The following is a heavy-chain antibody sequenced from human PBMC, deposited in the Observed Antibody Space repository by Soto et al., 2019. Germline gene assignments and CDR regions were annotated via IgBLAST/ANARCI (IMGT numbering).Heavy chain of an antibody. D-gene: IGHD3-9*01. CDR3: ARGRYDILTGYYFRYYFDY. Sequence: PSETLSLTCAVYGGSFSGYYWSWIRQPPGKGLEWIGEINHSGSTNYNPSLKSRVTISVDTSKNQFSLKLSSVTAADTAVYYCARGRYDILTGYYFRYYFDYWGQGTLVTV. V-gene: IGHV4-34*01. CDR2: INHSGST. J-gene: IGHJ4*02. CDR1: GGSFSGYY.